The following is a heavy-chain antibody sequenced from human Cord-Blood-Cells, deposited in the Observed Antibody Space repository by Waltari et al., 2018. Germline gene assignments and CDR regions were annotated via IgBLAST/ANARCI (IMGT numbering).Heavy chain of an antibody. Sequence: QVQLQESGPGLVKPSETLSLTCTVPGGSISSYYWSWIRQPPGKGLEWIGYIYYSGSTNYHPSLKSRVTISVDTSKNQFSLKLSSVTAADTAVYYCARDGRGYSSSWYAFDIWGQGTMVTVSS. J-gene: IGHJ3*02. CDR2: IYYSGST. V-gene: IGHV4-59*01. CDR3: ARDGRGYSSSWYAFDI. D-gene: IGHD6-13*01. CDR1: GGSISSYY.